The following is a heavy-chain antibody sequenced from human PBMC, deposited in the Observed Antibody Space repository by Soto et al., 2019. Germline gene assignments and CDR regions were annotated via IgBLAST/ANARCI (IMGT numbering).Heavy chain of an antibody. CDR1: GGTFSSYA. J-gene: IGHJ3*02. Sequence: GASVKVSCKASGGTFSSYAISWVRQAPGQGLEWMGGIIPIFGTANYAQKFQGRVTITADESTSTAYMELSSLRSEDTAVYYCARDQKTRAGVVIRGEAFDIWGQGTMVTVSS. CDR3: ARDQKTRAGVVIRGEAFDI. D-gene: IGHD3-22*01. V-gene: IGHV1-69*13. CDR2: IIPIFGTA.